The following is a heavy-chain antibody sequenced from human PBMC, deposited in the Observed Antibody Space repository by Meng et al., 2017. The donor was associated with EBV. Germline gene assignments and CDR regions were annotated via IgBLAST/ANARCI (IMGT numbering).Heavy chain of an antibody. V-gene: IGHV1-18*01. CDR1: GYSLTSYG. Sequence: VRLVQFEAGVKKPGVSVYVFCEAYGYSLTSYGISGGRQAAGQVLEWLGWISAYNGNTNYAPKLQGRVTMTTDTSTSTAYMELRSLRSDDTAVYYCARGLDYFDYWGQGTLVTVSS. CDR2: ISAYNGNT. J-gene: IGHJ4*02. CDR3: ARGLDYFDY.